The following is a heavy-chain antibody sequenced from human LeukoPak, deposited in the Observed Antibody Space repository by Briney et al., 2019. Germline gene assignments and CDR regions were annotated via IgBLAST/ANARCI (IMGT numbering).Heavy chain of an antibody. J-gene: IGHJ6*02. CDR1: GFTFSSYW. CDR2: IQTDGSGT. D-gene: IGHD3-10*01. V-gene: IGHV3-74*01. CDR3: ASDRGYGMDV. Sequence: GGCLRLSCAASGFTFSSYWMHWVRQARGKGLVWVSRIQTDGSGTTYADSMKGRFTISRDNAKNTLYLQMNSLRAEDTAVYFCASDRGYGMDVWGQGATVSVSS.